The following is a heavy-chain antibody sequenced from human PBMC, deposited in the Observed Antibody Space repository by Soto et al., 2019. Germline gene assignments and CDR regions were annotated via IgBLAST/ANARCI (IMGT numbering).Heavy chain of an antibody. CDR1: GFTFSDYY. J-gene: IGHJ2*01. Sequence: QVQLVESGGGLVKPGGSLRLSCAASGFTFSDYYMSWIRQAPGKGLEWVSYISSSSSYTNYADSVKGRFTISRDNAKNSLYLQMNSLRAEDTAVYYCARCGSRKANWYFDLWGRGTLVTVSS. CDR2: ISSSSSYT. V-gene: IGHV3-11*06. D-gene: IGHD1-26*01. CDR3: ARCGSRKANWYFDL.